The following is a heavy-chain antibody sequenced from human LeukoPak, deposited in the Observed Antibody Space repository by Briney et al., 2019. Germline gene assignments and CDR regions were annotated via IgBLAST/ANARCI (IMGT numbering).Heavy chain of an antibody. D-gene: IGHD5-12*01. CDR2: IYYSGDT. Sequence: KPSETLSLTCAVSGGSITSYYWSWIRQPPGKGLEWIAYIYYSGDTNYNPSFKGRVTISVDTSKNHFSLSLTSVTAADAAVYFCARGGFDYAFRWAYFDYWGQGILVTVSS. CDR3: ARGGFDYAFRWAYFDY. V-gene: IGHV4-59*12. CDR1: GGSITSYY. J-gene: IGHJ4*02.